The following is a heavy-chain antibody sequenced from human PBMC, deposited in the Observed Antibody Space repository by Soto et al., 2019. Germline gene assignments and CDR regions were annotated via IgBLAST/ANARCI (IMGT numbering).Heavy chain of an antibody. Sequence: GGSLRLSCAASGFTFSSYAMSWVRQAPGKGLEWVSAISGSGGSTYCADSVKGRFTISRDNSKNTLYLQMNSLRAEDTAVYYCARDGGITMIVAYFDYWGQGTLVTVSS. CDR3: ARDGGITMIVAYFDY. CDR2: ISGSGGST. J-gene: IGHJ4*02. V-gene: IGHV3-23*01. CDR1: GFTFSSYA. D-gene: IGHD3-22*01.